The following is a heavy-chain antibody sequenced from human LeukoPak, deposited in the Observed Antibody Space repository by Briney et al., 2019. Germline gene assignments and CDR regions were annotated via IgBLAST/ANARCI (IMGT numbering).Heavy chain of an antibody. CDR3: TRGELNDY. D-gene: IGHD3-10*01. CDR1: EYTFISFD. V-gene: IGHV1-8*01. CDR2: MNPNSGNT. Sequence: ASVKVSCKTSEYTFISFDINWVRQAPGEGLEWMGWMNPNSGNTGYAQKFQGRVTMTRNTSISTAYMELSSLRSEDTAVYYCTRGELNDYWRQGTMVTVSS. J-gene: IGHJ4*02.